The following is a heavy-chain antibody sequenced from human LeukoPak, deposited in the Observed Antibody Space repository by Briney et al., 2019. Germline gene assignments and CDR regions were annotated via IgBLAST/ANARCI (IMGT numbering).Heavy chain of an antibody. Sequence: EASVKVSCKASGYTFTGYYMHWVRQAPGQGLEWMGWINPNSGGTNYAQKFQGRVTMTRDTSISAAYMELSRLRSDDTAVYYCARPKRIVGATDQFDYWGQGTLVTVSS. CDR3: ARPKRIVGATDQFDY. J-gene: IGHJ4*02. CDR2: INPNSGGT. CDR1: GYTFTGYY. D-gene: IGHD1-26*01. V-gene: IGHV1-2*02.